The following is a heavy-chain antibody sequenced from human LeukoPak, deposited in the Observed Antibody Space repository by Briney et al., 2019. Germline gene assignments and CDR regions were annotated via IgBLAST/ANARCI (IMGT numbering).Heavy chain of an antibody. CDR1: GGSIKSYY. J-gene: IGHJ4*02. CDR2: IYYSGST. CDR3: ARRDFGWGSYYFKN. Sequence: SETLSLTCTVSGGSIKSYYWSWIRQPPGKGLECIGYIYYSGSTNYNPSLKSRVTMSVDMSRNQFALMLSSVTAADTAVYYCARRDFGWGSYYFKNGGRGPRATVP. D-gene: IGHD3-10*01. V-gene: IGHV4-59*01.